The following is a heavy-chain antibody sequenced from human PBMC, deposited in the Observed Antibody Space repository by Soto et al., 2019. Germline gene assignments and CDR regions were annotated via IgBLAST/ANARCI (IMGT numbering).Heavy chain of an antibody. V-gene: IGHV3-23*01. CDR1: GFTFSSYA. J-gene: IGHJ3*02. CDR3: AKGPPYYYDLGAFDI. Sequence: GGSLRLSSAASGFTFSSYAMSWVRQAPGKGLEWVSAISGSGGSTYYADSVKGRFTIARDNSKNTLYLQMNSLRAEDTAVYYCAKGPPYYYDLGAFDIWGQGTMVNVSS. CDR2: ISGSGGST. D-gene: IGHD3-22*01.